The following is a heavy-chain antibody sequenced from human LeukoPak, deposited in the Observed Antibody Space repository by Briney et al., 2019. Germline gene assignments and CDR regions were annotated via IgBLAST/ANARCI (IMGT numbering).Heavy chain of an antibody. D-gene: IGHD1-26*01. Sequence: SETLSLTCTVSGDSVSSNSYQWRWIRQPPGKGLECIGIAYYSGITYYNPSLKSRVTISVDTSKNQFSLKLSSVTAADTAVYYCETSLFIVGAKFYYWGQGTLVIVSS. V-gene: IGHV4-39*01. CDR1: GDSVSSNSYQ. CDR2: AYYSGIT. J-gene: IGHJ4*02. CDR3: ETSLFIVGAKFYY.